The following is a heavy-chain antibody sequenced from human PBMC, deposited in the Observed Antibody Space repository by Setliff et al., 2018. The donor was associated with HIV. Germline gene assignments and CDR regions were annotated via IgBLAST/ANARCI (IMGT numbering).Heavy chain of an antibody. Sequence: PGGSLRLSCAASGFTFSNYAMSWVRQAPGAGLEWVSAILSTGERTFYADSVKGRFTISRDNSKNTVYLQMNSLRAEDTAEYYCAKELAASGLGYFDSWGRGILVTVSS. D-gene: IGHD3-22*01. CDR1: GFTFSNYA. CDR2: ILSTGERT. V-gene: IGHV3-23*01. J-gene: IGHJ4*02. CDR3: AKELAASGLGYFDS.